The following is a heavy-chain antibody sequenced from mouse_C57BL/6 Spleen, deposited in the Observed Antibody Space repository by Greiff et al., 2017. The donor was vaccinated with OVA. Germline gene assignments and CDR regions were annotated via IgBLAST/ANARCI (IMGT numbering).Heavy chain of an antibody. CDR3: ARRDYYYSSLDY. D-gene: IGHD1-1*01. Sequence: QVTLKESGPGILQSSQTLSLTCSFSGFSLSTSGMGVSWIRQPSGKGLEWLAHIYWDDDKRYHPSLKRRLTISKDTSRNHVFLKITSVDTADTATYYCARRDYYYSSLDYWGQGTTLTVSS. CDR1: GFSLSTSGMG. J-gene: IGHJ2*01. CDR2: IYWDDDK. V-gene: IGHV8-12*01.